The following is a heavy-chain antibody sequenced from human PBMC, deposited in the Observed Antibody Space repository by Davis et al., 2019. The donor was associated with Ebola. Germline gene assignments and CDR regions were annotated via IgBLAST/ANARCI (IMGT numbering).Heavy chain of an antibody. J-gene: IGHJ6*02. CDR1: GYTFTGYY. Sequence: ASVKVSCKASGYTFTGYYMHWVRQAPGQGLEWMGWINPNTGGTNYAQKFQGRVTMTRDTSISTAYMELSRLRSDDTAVYYCARDHCSSTSCYWGGGMDVWGQGTTVTVSS. D-gene: IGHD2-2*01. V-gene: IGHV1-2*02. CDR3: ARDHCSSTSCYWGGGMDV. CDR2: INPNTGGT.